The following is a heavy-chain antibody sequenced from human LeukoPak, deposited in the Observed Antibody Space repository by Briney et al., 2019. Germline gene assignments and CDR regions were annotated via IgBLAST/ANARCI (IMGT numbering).Heavy chain of an antibody. CDR1: GFDFSNYS. V-gene: IGHV3-21*01. Sequence: GGSLRLSCAASGFDFSNYSINWVRQAPGKGLEWVSSISSSSSYIYYADSLKGRFTISRDNAKNSLYLQMNSLRAEDTAVYYCARDALSVLYYYYGMDVWGQGTTVTVSS. D-gene: IGHD3-10*01. CDR2: ISSSSSYI. J-gene: IGHJ6*02. CDR3: ARDALSVLYYYYGMDV.